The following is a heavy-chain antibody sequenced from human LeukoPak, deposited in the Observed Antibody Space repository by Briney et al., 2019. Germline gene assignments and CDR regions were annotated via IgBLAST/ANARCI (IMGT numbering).Heavy chain of an antibody. CDR3: ARGPSIAARYDAFDI. CDR2: ISSSGNTI. V-gene: IGHV3-48*03. D-gene: IGHD6-6*01. Sequence: GGSLRLSCAASGFTFSSYAMNWVRQAPGKGLEWVSYISSSGNTISYADSVKGRFTISRDNAKNSLYLQVISLRAEDTAVYYCARGPSIAARYDAFDIWGQGTMVTVSS. J-gene: IGHJ3*02. CDR1: GFTFSSYA.